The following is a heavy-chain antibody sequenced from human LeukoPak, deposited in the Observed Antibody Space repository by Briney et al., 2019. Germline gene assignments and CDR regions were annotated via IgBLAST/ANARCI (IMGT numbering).Heavy chain of an antibody. J-gene: IGHJ4*02. D-gene: IGHD5-18*01. Sequence: NASETLSLTCAVYGGSFSGYYWSWIRQPPGKGLEWIGEINHSGSTNYNPSLKSRVTISVDTSKNQFSLKLSSVTAADTAVYYCARELRGYSYGYHYWGQGTLVTVSS. CDR2: INHSGST. CDR1: GGSFSGYY. V-gene: IGHV4-34*01. CDR3: ARELRGYSYGYHY.